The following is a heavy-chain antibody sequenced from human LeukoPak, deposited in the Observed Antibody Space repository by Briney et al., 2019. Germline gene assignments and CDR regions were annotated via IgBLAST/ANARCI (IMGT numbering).Heavy chain of an antibody. CDR3: AKDSVVVPGLVNYFDY. CDR2: IRYDGINK. V-gene: IGHV3-30*02. D-gene: IGHD2-2*01. Sequence: SGGSLRLSCEASGFIFSSYGTHWVRQAPGKGLEWVAFIRYDGINKYYADSVKGRFTISRDNSKNTLYLQMNSLRAEDTAIYYCAKDSVVVPGLVNYFDYWGQGTLVTVSS. J-gene: IGHJ4*02. CDR1: GFIFSSYG.